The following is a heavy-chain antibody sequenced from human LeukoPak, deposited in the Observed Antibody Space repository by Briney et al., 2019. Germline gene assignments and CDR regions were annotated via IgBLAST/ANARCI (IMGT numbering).Heavy chain of an antibody. V-gene: IGHV3-21*01. CDR3: ARGRNSLAGPFDY. J-gene: IGHJ4*02. Sequence: GGSLRLSCAASGFTFSSYSMNWVRQAPGKGLEWVSSISSSSYIYYADSVKGRFTISRDNAKNSLYLQMNSLRAEDTAVYYCARGRNSLAGPFDYWGRGTLVTVSS. CDR1: GFTFSSYS. D-gene: IGHD1-7*01. CDR2: ISSSSYI.